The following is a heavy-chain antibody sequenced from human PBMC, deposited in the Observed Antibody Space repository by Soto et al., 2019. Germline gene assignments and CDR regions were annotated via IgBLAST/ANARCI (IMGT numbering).Heavy chain of an antibody. D-gene: IGHD3-22*01. CDR3: ARRGYYYSSGYYAPHSMDF. CDR1: GYTFTSYG. Sequence: GASVKVSCKASGYTFTSYGISWVRQAPGQGLEWMGWISAYNGNTNYAQKLQGRVTMTTDTSTSTAYMELRSLRSDDTAVYYCARRGYYYSSGYYAPHSMDFWGQGTTVTVSS. J-gene: IGHJ6*02. V-gene: IGHV1-18*01. CDR2: ISAYNGNT.